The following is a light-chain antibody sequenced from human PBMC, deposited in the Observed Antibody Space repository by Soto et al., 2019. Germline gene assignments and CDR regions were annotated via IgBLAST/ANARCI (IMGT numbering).Light chain of an antibody. CDR2: GAS. J-gene: IGKJ1*01. V-gene: IGKV3-20*01. CDR1: QSVSSSY. CDR3: QQYGSSPVT. Sequence: EIVLTQSPGTLSLSPGERATLSCRASQSVSSSYLAWYQQKPGQAPRLLIYGASSRATGIPDRFSGSGSGTDFTLTISRLEPEDFAVYYCQQYGSSPVTSGQGTKVEIK.